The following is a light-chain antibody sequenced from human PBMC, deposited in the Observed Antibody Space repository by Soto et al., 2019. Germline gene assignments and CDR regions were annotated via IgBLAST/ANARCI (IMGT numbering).Light chain of an antibody. Sequence: QSALTQPASVSGSPGQSITISCTGTSSDVGGYNYVSWYQQHPGKAPKLMIYEVSTRPSGVSNRFSGYKSGNTASLTISGLQAEDDADYYCSSYTSSSTLVVFGGGTTLT. V-gene: IGLV2-14*01. CDR2: EVS. CDR3: SSYTSSSTLVV. J-gene: IGLJ2*01. CDR1: SSDVGGYNY.